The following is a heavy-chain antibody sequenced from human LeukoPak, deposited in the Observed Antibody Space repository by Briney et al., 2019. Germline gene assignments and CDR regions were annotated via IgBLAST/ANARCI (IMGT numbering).Heavy chain of an antibody. J-gene: IGHJ4*02. CDR3: ARIFSFWGSYFDY. D-gene: IGHD3-16*01. V-gene: IGHV4-59*01. CDR1: GGSISSYY. CDR2: IYYSGST. Sequence: PSETLSLTCTVSGGSISSYYWSWIRQPPGKGLEWIGYIYYSGSTNYNPSLKSRVTISVDTSKNQFSLKLSSVTAADTAVYFCARIFSFWGSYFDYWGQGTLVTVSS.